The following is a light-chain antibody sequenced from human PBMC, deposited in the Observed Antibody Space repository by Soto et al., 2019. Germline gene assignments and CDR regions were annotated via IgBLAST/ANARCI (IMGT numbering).Light chain of an antibody. CDR3: QQYGSSPLWT. Sequence: EIVLTQSPATLSLSPGERATLSCMASQSVSSYLAWYQQKPGQAPRLLIYGASSRATGIPDRFSGSGSGTDFTLTISRLEPEDFAVYYCQQYGSSPLWTFGQGTKVDIK. CDR1: QSVSSY. V-gene: IGKV3-20*01. CDR2: GAS. J-gene: IGKJ1*01.